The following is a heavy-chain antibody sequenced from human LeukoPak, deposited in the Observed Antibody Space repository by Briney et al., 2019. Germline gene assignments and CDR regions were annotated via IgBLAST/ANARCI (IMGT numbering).Heavy chain of an antibody. Sequence: PGGSLRLSCAASGFTFSSYNMNWVRQAPGKGLEWVSYISSSSSTIYYADSVKGRFTISRDNAENSLYLQMNGLRDEDTAVYYCVRQATSDSYYCCGMDVWGQGTTVTVSS. CDR3: VRQATSDSYYCCGMDV. J-gene: IGHJ6*02. CDR2: ISSSSSTI. CDR1: GFTFSSYN. V-gene: IGHV3-48*02.